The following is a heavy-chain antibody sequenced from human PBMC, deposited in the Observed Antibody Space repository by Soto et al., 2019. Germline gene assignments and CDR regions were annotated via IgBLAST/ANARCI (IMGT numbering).Heavy chain of an antibody. D-gene: IGHD3-22*01. CDR2: IIPIFGTA. V-gene: IGHV1-69*13. CDR1: GGTFSSYA. CDR3: ATLLREDYYDSSGYYHIDY. Sequence: GASVKVSCKASGGTFSSYAISWVRQAPGQGLEWMGGIIPIFGTANYAQKFQGRVTITADESTSTAYMELSSLRSEDTAVYYCATLLREDYYDSSGYYHIDYWGQGTLVTVSS. J-gene: IGHJ4*02.